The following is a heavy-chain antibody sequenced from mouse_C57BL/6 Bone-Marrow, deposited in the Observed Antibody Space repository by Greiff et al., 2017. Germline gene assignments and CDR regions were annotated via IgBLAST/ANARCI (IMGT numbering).Heavy chain of an antibody. J-gene: IGHJ1*03. Sequence: LMESGAELARPGASVKLSCKASGYTFTSYGISWVKQRTGQGLEWIGEIYPRSGNTYYNAKFKGKATLTADTSSSTAYMELRSLTSEDSAVYFCERLYCYGRDWYFDVWGTGTTVTVSS. CDR3: ERLYCYGRDWYFDV. D-gene: IGHD1-1*01. V-gene: IGHV1-81*01. CDR1: GYTFTSYG. CDR2: IYPRSGNT.